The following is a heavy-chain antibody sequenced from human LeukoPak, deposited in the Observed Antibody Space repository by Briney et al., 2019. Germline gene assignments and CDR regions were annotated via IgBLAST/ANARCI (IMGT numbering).Heavy chain of an antibody. CDR3: ARVEAAAGTMYAFDI. Sequence: GGSLRLSCAASGFTVSSNYMSWVRQAPGKGLEWVLVIYSGGSTYYADSVKGRFTISRDNSKNTLYLQMNSLRAEDTAVYYCARVEAAAGTMYAFDIWGQGTMVTVSS. D-gene: IGHD6-13*01. CDR2: IYSGGST. V-gene: IGHV3-66*01. J-gene: IGHJ3*02. CDR1: GFTVSSNY.